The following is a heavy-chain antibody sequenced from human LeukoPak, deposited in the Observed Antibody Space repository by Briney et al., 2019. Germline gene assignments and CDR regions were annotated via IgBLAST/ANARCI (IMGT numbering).Heavy chain of an antibody. CDR1: GGTFSSYA. CDR3: ARNSGTVPNYYYYYYMDV. D-gene: IGHD1-1*01. Sequence: SVKVSCKASGGTFSSYAISWVRQAPGQGLEWMGGIIPIFGTANYAQKFQGRVTITTDESTSTAYMELSSLRSEDTAVYYCARNSGTVPNYYYYYYMDVWGKGTTVTVSS. CDR2: IIPIFGTA. V-gene: IGHV1-69*05. J-gene: IGHJ6*03.